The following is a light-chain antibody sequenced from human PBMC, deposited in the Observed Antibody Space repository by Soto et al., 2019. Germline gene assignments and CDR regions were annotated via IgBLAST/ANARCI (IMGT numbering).Light chain of an antibody. V-gene: IGLV2-14*01. CDR3: SSHTTSNTLV. J-gene: IGLJ2*01. CDR1: SSDVGAYTY. Sequence: HSALTQPASVSGSPGQSITISCTGTSSDVGAYTYVSWYQQHPGKAPKLMIFEVSDRPSGVSNRFSGSKSGNTASLTISGLQAEDEADYYCSSHTTSNTLVFGGGTKLTVL. CDR2: EVS.